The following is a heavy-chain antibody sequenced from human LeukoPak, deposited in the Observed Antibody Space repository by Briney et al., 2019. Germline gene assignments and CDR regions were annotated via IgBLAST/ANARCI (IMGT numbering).Heavy chain of an antibody. CDR2: ISAYNGNT. Sequence: GASVKVSCTASGYTFTSYGISWVRQAPGQGLEWMGWISAYNGNTNYAQKLQGRVTMTTDTSTSTAYMELRSLRSDDTAVYYCARDRDQDSWYLWNYWGQGTLVTVSS. CDR3: ARDRDQDSWYLWNY. CDR1: GYTFTSYG. J-gene: IGHJ4*02. V-gene: IGHV1-18*01. D-gene: IGHD6-13*01.